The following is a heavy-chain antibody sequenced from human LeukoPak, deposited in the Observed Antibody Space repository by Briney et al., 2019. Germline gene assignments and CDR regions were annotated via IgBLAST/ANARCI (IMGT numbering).Heavy chain of an antibody. CDR1: GYSFTSYW. V-gene: IGHV5-10-1*01. J-gene: IGHJ4*02. D-gene: IGHD5-12*01. CDR3: ARQHSGYDLGLTTVTSGPFDY. Sequence: GESLKISCKGSGYSFTSYWISWVRQMPGKGLEWMGRIDPSDSYTNYSPSFQGHVTISVDKSISTAYLQWSSLKASDTAMYYCARQHSGYDLGLTTVTSGPFDYWGQGTLVAVSS. CDR2: IDPSDSYT.